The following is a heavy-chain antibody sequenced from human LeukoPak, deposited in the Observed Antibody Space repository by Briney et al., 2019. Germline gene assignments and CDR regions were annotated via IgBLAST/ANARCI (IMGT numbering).Heavy chain of an antibody. Sequence: GGSLRLSCAASGFTFSSYAMSWVRQPPGKGLEWVSAISGSGGSTYYADSVKGRFTISRVNSKNTLYLQMNSLRAEDTAVYYCAKSSRGYVSSFDYWGQGTLVTVSS. V-gene: IGHV3-23*01. CDR1: GFTFSSYA. D-gene: IGHD5-12*01. CDR3: AKSSRGYVSSFDY. CDR2: ISGSGGST. J-gene: IGHJ4*02.